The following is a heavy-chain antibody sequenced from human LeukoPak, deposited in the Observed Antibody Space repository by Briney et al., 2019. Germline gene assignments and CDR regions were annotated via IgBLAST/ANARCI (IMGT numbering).Heavy chain of an antibody. V-gene: IGHV4-34*01. CDR2: INHSGGT. J-gene: IGHJ4*02. D-gene: IGHD2-15*01. CDR3: ATGRGGSDY. CDR1: GGSFSGYY. Sequence: SETLSLTCAVYGGSFSGYYWSWIRQPPGKGLEWIGEINHSGGTNYNPSLKSRVTISVDTSKNQFSLKLSSVTAADTAVYYCATGRGGSDYWGQGTLVTVSS.